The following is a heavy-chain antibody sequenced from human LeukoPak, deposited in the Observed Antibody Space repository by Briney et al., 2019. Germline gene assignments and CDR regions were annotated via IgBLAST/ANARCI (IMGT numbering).Heavy chain of an antibody. CDR1: RGSISSGAYY. V-gene: IGHV4-31*03. CDR3: ARSSSSPRLDY. CDR2: IYHNGST. J-gene: IGHJ4*02. Sequence: SETLSLTCTVSRGSISSGAYYWCWIRQHPGKGLEWLGYIYHNGSTYYNPSLESRISISLDPSKNQFSLKLSSVTAADTALYYCARSSSSPRLDYWGQGTLVTVSS. D-gene: IGHD6-6*01.